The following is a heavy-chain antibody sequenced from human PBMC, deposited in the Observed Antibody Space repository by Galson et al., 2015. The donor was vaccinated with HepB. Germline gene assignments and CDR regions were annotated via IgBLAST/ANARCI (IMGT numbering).Heavy chain of an antibody. D-gene: IGHD6-13*01. Sequence: SLRLSCAASGFTFSSYGMHWVRQAPGKGLEWVAVISYDGSNKYYADSVKGRFTISRDNSKNTLYLQMNSLRAEDTAVYYCAKGKRGSSSLISYWYFDLWGRGTLVTVSS. V-gene: IGHV3-30*18. CDR1: GFTFSSYG. CDR3: AKGKRGSSSLISYWYFDL. J-gene: IGHJ2*01. CDR2: ISYDGSNK.